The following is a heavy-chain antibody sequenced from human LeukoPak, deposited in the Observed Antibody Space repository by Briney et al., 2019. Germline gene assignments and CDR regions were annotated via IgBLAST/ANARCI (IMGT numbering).Heavy chain of an antibody. CDR1: GFTFSTYA. CDR3: ARGPSYGDRSDFLDY. Sequence: PGGSLRLSCAASGFTFSTYAMSWVRQAPGKGLEWVADIKQGGSEKYYVDSVKGRFTISRDNGKNSLYLQMNSLRAEDTAVYYCARGPSYGDRSDFLDYWGQGTLVTVSS. CDR2: IKQGGSEK. J-gene: IGHJ4*02. V-gene: IGHV3-7*01. D-gene: IGHD4/OR15-4a*01.